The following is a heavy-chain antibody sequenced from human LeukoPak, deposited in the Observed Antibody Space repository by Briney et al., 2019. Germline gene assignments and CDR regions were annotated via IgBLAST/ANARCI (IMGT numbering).Heavy chain of an antibody. J-gene: IGHJ4*02. Sequence: GSLILSCAAPGFTFSSYWMSWVRQAPGKGLEWVANIKQDGSEKYYVDSVKGRSTISRDNAKNSLYLQMNSLRAEDTAVYYCARDIVVVVAATPGGEFDYWGQGTLVTVSS. CDR1: GFTFSSYW. CDR3: ARDIVVVVAATPGGEFDY. V-gene: IGHV3-7*01. D-gene: IGHD2-15*01. CDR2: IKQDGSEK.